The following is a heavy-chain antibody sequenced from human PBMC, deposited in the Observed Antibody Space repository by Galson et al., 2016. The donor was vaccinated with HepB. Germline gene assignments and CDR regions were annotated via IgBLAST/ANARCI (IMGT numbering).Heavy chain of an antibody. CDR3: ARHLGASIVEGFDY. Sequence: SETLSLTCTVSGGSINSGNTYFWGWIRQPPGKGLEWIASIYHSGITHHNPSLKSRVTISVDTSMTQFSLKLSTVTAADKAVYYWARHLGASIVEGFDYWGQGNLVTVSA. CDR1: GGSINSGNTYF. CDR2: IYHSGIT. V-gene: IGHV4-39*01. D-gene: IGHD2/OR15-2a*01. J-gene: IGHJ4*02.